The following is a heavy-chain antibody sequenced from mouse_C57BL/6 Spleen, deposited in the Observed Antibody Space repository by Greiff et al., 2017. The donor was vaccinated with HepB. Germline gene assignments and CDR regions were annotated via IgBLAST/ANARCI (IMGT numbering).Heavy chain of an antibody. J-gene: IGHJ3*01. Sequence: EVMLVESGGGLVKPGGSLKLSCAASGFTFSSYAMSWVRQTPEKRLEWVATISDGGSYTYYPDNVKGRFTISRDNAKNNLYLQMSHLKSEDTAMYYCTRDGVLRPWFAYWGQVTLVTVSA. D-gene: IGHD1-2*01. CDR1: GFTFSSYA. V-gene: IGHV5-4*03. CDR2: ISDGGSYT. CDR3: TRDGVLRPWFAY.